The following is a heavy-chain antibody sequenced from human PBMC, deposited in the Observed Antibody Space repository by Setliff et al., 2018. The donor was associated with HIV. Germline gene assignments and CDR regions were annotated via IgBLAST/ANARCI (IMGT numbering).Heavy chain of an antibody. CDR2: ISAYNGNT. CDR1: GYTFTSYG. V-gene: IGHV1-18*01. Sequence: ASVKVSCKASGYTFTSYGISWVRQAPGQGLEWMGWISAYNGNTNYAQKLQGRVTMTTDTSTSTAYMELRSLRSDDTAVYYCASGLICGGDCTWTVDYWGQGTLVTVS. D-gene: IGHD2-21*02. J-gene: IGHJ4*02. CDR3: ASGLICGGDCTWTVDY.